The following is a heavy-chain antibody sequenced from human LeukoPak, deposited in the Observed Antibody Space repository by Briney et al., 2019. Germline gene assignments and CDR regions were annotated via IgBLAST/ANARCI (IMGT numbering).Heavy chain of an antibody. CDR2: IGTSNT. Sequence: PGGSLRLSCAASGFTFSNYAMTWVRQAPGKGLEWVSSIGTSNTYYADSVKGRFTISRDDSKNTLYLQMDSLRAGDTALYYCAKEGGAGYGYGMDVWGQGITVTVSS. J-gene: IGHJ6*02. V-gene: IGHV3-23*01. CDR3: AKEGGAGYGYGMDV. CDR1: GFTFSNYA. D-gene: IGHD3-9*01.